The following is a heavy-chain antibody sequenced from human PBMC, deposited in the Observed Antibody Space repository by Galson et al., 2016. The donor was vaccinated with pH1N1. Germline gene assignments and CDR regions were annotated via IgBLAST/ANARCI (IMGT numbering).Heavy chain of an antibody. CDR2: INQDGSVK. CDR1: GFSLSSFW. Sequence: SLRLSCAASGFSLSSFWMTWVRQAPGKGLEWVANINQDGSVKYYVDSVKGRFTISRDSAKNSLYLQMDSLRAGDTAIYYCARAIAQGDSYWGQGTLVTVSS. D-gene: IGHD2-21*01. J-gene: IGHJ4*02. V-gene: IGHV3-7*01. CDR3: ARAIAQGDSY.